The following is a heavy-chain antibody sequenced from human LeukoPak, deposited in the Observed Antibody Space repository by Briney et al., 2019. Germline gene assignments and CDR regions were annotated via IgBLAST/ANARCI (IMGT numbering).Heavy chain of an antibody. J-gene: IGHJ4*02. V-gene: IGHV4-30-4*08. CDR2: IYYSGST. CDR1: GGSISSGDYY. D-gene: IGHD1-26*01. Sequence: SETLSLXCTVSGGSISSGDYYWSWIRQPPGKGLEWIGYIYYSGSTYYNPSLKSRVTISVDTSKNQFSLKLSSVTAADTAVYYCAREKGGSYLFDYWGQGTLVTVSS. CDR3: AREKGGSYLFDY.